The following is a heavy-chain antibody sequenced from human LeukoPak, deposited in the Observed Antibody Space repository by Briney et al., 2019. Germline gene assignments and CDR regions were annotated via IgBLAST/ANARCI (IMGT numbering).Heavy chain of an antibody. CDR3: AKDMGGSGSSAFDF. V-gene: IGHV3-9*01. J-gene: IGHJ4*02. D-gene: IGHD3-10*01. CDR1: GLKFHDYA. CDR2: ISWNSVAI. Sequence: GGSLRLSCAASGLKFHDYALHWVRQLPGKGLEWVSGISWNSVAIAYADSVKGRFTISRDHAKKSLNLQMNGLRTEDTALYYCAKDMGGSGSSAFDFWGQGTLVTVSS.